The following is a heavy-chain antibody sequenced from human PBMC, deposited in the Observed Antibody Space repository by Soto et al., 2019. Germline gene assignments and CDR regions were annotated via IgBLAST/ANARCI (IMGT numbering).Heavy chain of an antibody. J-gene: IGHJ6*02. V-gene: IGHV1-69*01. D-gene: IGHD6-19*01. Sequence: QVQLVQSGAKVKKPGSSVKVSCKASGGTFSSYAISWVRQAPGQGLEWMGGIIPIFGTANYAQKFQGRVTISADESTSTAYMELSSLRSEDTAVYYCARDVKQWRLSHGMDVWGQGTTVTVSS. CDR1: GGTFSSYA. CDR2: IIPIFGTA. CDR3: ARDVKQWRLSHGMDV.